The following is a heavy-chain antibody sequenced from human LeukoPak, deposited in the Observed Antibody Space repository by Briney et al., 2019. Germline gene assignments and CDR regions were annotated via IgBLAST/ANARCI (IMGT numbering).Heavy chain of an antibody. CDR2: ISAYTGNT. D-gene: IGHD5-18*01. CDR3: AGYSYGYDAFDI. Sequence: ASVKVSRKASGYTLTNNGITWVRQAPGQGLEWMGWISAYTGNTNYAQKLQGRVTMTTDTSTSTAYMELRSLRSDDTAVYYCAGYSYGYDAFDIWGQGTMVTVSS. J-gene: IGHJ3*02. CDR1: GYTLTNNG. V-gene: IGHV1-18*01.